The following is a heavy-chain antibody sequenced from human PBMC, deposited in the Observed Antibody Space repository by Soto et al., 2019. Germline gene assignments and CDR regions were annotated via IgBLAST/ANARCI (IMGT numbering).Heavy chain of an antibody. D-gene: IGHD3-10*01. J-gene: IGHJ4*02. Sequence: QVQLVQSGAEMKKPGSSVKVSCQSSGGTFNTYAMNWVRQAPGQGPEWMGDISPMFGAANYAPKFQGRVTITADESTGTAYMQLISLTSEDTALYFCAREVQVHTPAFAYWGQGTLVTVSS. CDR1: GGTFNTYA. CDR2: ISPMFGAA. CDR3: AREVQVHTPAFAY. V-gene: IGHV1-69*19.